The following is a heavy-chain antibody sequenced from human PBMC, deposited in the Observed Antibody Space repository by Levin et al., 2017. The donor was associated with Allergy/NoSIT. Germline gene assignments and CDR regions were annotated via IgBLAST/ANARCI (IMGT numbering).Heavy chain of an antibody. CDR3: ARVRGQWLVHGWFDT. J-gene: IGHJ5*02. CDR1: EFSLNNRRVG. CDR2: IFSNDRK. D-gene: IGHD6-19*01. Sequence: SGPTLVKPTETLTLTCTVSEFSLNNRRVGVTWIRQPPGKALEWLAYIFSNDRKFYNTSLKSRLSSSKDTSKSQVVLTMTNMDPADTATYYCARVRGQWLVHGWFDTWGQGALVTVSS. V-gene: IGHV2-26*01.